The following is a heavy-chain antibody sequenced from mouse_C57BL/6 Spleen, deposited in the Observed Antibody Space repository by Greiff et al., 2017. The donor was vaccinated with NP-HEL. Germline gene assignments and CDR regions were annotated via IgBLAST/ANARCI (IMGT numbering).Heavy chain of an antibody. CDR2: INPNNGGT. J-gene: IGHJ4*01. D-gene: IGHD2-1*01. CDR1: GYTFTDYY. Sequence: EVQLQQSGPELVKPGASVKISCKASGYTFTDYYMNWVKQSHGKSLEWIGDINPNNGGTSYNQKFKGKATLTVDKSSSTAYMELRSLTSEDSAVYYCTPLHYGNWGDAMDYWGQGTSVTVSS. CDR3: TPLHYGNWGDAMDY. V-gene: IGHV1-26*01.